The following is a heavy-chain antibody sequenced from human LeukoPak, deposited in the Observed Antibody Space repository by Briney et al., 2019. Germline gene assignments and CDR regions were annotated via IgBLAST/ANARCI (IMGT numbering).Heavy chain of an antibody. D-gene: IGHD3-3*01. CDR2: INPSGGST. J-gene: IGHJ4*02. V-gene: IGHV1-46*01. Sequence: GASVKVSCKASGYTFTSYYMHWVRQAPGQGLEWMGIINPSGGSTSYALKFQGRVTMTRDTSTSTVYMELSSLRSEDTAVYYCARGAVLRFLGGTFDYWGQGTLVTVSS. CDR1: GYTFTSYY. CDR3: ARGAVLRFLGGTFDY.